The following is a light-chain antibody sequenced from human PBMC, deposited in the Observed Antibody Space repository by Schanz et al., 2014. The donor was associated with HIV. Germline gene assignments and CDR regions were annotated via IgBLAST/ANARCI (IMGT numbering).Light chain of an antibody. V-gene: IGKV3-20*01. CDR2: GAS. J-gene: IGKJ1*01. CDR1: QSISRNY. CDR3: HQYGSSPRT. Sequence: EIVLTQSPGTLSLSPGERATLSCRASQSISRNYLAWFQQKPDQAPRLLIFGASIRTTGIPDRFSGSGSGTDFTLTITRLEPEDFAVYYCHQYGSSPRTFGQGTKVEI.